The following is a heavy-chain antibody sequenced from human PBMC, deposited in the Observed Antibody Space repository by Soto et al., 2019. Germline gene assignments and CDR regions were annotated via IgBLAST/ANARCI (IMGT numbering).Heavy chain of an antibody. D-gene: IGHD6-19*01. Sequence: EVQVLESGGGLVQPGGSLRLSCAASGFTFTSYAMSWVRQAPGKGLEWVSAISGSGGSTHYADSVKGRFTISRDNSKNTASLQMTSQRAQDTAVYYCAKVRTGQWLVPAYWGQGTLVMVSS. CDR1: GFTFTSYA. CDR2: ISGSGGST. J-gene: IGHJ4*02. CDR3: AKVRTGQWLVPAY. V-gene: IGHV3-23*01.